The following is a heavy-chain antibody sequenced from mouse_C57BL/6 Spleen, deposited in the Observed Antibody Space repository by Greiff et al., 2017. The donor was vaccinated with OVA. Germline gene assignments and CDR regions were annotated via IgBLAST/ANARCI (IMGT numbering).Heavy chain of an antibody. CDR1: GYTFTSYW. V-gene: IGHV1-69*01. CDR2: LDPSDSYT. D-gene: IGHD1-1*01. CDR3: ARRGLSGSSPHYYAMDY. J-gene: IGHJ4*01. Sequence: VQLQQPGAELVMPGASVKLSCKASGYTFTSYWMHWVKQRPGQGLEWIGELDPSDSYTNYNQKFKGKSTLTVDKSSSTAYMQLSSLTSEDSAVYYCARRGLSGSSPHYYAMDYWGQGTSVTVSS.